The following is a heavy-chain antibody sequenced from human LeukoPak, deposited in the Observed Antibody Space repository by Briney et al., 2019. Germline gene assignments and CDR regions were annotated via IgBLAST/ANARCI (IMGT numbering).Heavy chain of an antibody. CDR3: ARPYYYDSRIDP. D-gene: IGHD3-22*01. V-gene: IGHV4-30-4*01. CDR1: GGSISSGDYY. CDR2: MYYSGST. J-gene: IGHJ5*02. Sequence: TSETLSLTCTVSGGSISSGDYYWSWIRQPPGKGLEWIAYMYYSGSTYYNPSLKSRVTMSADTSKNQVSLKLSSVTAADTAVYYCARPYYYDSRIDPWGQGILVTVSS.